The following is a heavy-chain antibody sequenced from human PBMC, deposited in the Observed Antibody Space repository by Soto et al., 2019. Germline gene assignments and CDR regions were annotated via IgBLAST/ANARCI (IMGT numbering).Heavy chain of an antibody. Sequence: SETLSLTCAVYGGSFSGYYWSWIRQPPGKGLEWIGEINHSGSTNYNPSLKSRVTISVDTSKNQFSLKLSSVTAADTALYYCARGHRILTGYNWFDPWGQGTLVTVSS. J-gene: IGHJ5*02. V-gene: IGHV4-34*01. CDR2: INHSGST. CDR1: GGSFSGYY. CDR3: ARGHRILTGYNWFDP. D-gene: IGHD3-9*01.